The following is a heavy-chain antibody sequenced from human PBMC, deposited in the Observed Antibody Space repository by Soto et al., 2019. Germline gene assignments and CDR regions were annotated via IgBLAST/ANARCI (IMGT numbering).Heavy chain of an antibody. J-gene: IGHJ4*02. CDR3: ARRGSGSYYDY. CDR2: ISGSGDST. V-gene: IGHV3-23*01. CDR1: GFTFSSYA. Sequence: EVQLLESGGGLVQPGGSLRLSCAASGFTFSSYAMRWVRQAPGKGLEWVSAISGSGDSTYYADSVKGRFTISRDNSKNTLSRHMNSRRAEDTAVYYCARRGSGSYYDYWGQGTLVTVSS. D-gene: IGHD1-26*01.